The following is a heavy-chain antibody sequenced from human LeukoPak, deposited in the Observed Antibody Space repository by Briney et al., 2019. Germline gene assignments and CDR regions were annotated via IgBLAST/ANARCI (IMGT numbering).Heavy chain of an antibody. V-gene: IGHV3-23*01. Sequence: GGSLRLSGAPSGFTFSSFAMSWVGQAPGKGREWAEGISDRGGRTNYADSVKGRFTISRDNPRNTLYLQMNSLSAEDTAVYFCAKRGVVIRVILVGFHKEAYYFDSWGQGALVTVSS. J-gene: IGHJ4*02. CDR2: ISDRGGRT. CDR1: GFTFSSFA. CDR3: AKRGVVIRVILVGFHKEAYYFDS. D-gene: IGHD3-22*01.